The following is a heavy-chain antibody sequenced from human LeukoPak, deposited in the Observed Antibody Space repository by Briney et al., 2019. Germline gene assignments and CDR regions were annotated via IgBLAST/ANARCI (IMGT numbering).Heavy chain of an antibody. Sequence: SSETLSLTCAVYVGSFSGYYWSWIRQPPGKGLEWIGEINHSGSTNYNPSLKSRVTISVDTSKNQFSLKLSSVTAADTAVYYCARGRKQWLANYYYYYMDVWGKGTTVTVSS. D-gene: IGHD6-19*01. CDR3: ARGRKQWLANYYYYYMDV. V-gene: IGHV4-34*01. CDR2: INHSGST. J-gene: IGHJ6*03. CDR1: VGSFSGYY.